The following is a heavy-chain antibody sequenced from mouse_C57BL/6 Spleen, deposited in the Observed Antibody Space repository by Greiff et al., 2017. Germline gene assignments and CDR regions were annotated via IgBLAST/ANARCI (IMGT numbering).Heavy chain of an antibody. CDR3: ARGGYGSNFDY. D-gene: IGHD1-1*01. CDR1: GYTFTSYW. J-gene: IGHJ2*01. Sequence: QVQLQQPGAELVRPGSSVKLSCKASGYTFTSYWMDWVKQRPGQGLEWIGNIYPSDSETHYNPKFKDKATLPVDKSSSKAYMQLSSLTSEDAAVYCWARGGYGSNFDYWGQGTTLTVSS. V-gene: IGHV1-61*01. CDR2: IYPSDSET.